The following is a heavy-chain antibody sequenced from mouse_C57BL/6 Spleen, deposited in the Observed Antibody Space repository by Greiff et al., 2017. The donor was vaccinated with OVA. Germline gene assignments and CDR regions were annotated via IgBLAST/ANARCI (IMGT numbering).Heavy chain of an antibody. D-gene: IGHD2-1*01. J-gene: IGHJ3*01. V-gene: IGHV5-9-1*02. CDR3: TREGEIYYGAWFAY. CDR1: GFTFSSYA. CDR2: ISSGGDYI. Sequence: EVQRVESGEGLVKPGGSLKLSCAASGFTFSSYAMSWVRQTPEKRLEWVAYISSGGDYIYYADTVKGRFTISRDNARNTLYLQMSSLKSEDTAMYYCTREGEIYYGAWFAYWGQGTLVTVSA.